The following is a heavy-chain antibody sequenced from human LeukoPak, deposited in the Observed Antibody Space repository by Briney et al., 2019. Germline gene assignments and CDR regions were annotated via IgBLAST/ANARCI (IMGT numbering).Heavy chain of an antibody. D-gene: IGHD3-3*01. J-gene: IGHJ4*02. CDR3: ASQHYDFWSGYSAYYFDY. CDR2: IYHSGST. CDR1: GGSIISGGYS. Sequence: SETLSLTCAVSGGSIISGGYSWSWIRQPPGKGLEWIGYIYHSGSTYYNPSLKSRVTISVDRSKNQFSLKLSSVTAADTAVYYCASQHYDFWSGYSAYYFDYWGQGTLVTVSS. V-gene: IGHV4-30-2*01.